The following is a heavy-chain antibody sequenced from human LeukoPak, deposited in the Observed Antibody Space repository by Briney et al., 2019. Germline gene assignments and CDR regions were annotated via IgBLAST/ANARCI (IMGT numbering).Heavy chain of an antibody. CDR1: GYTFTSYG. CDR3: AREQWLREYDY. D-gene: IGHD6-19*01. Sequence: ASVKVSCKASGYTFTSYGISWVRQAPGRGHEWMGWISAYNGDTNYAQKLQGRVTMTTDTSTSTAYMELRSLRPDDTAVYYCAREQWLREYDYWGQGTLVTVSS. J-gene: IGHJ4*02. V-gene: IGHV1-18*01. CDR2: ISAYNGDT.